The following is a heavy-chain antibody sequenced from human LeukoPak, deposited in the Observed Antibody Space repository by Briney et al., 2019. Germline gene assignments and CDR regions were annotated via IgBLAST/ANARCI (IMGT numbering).Heavy chain of an antibody. CDR1: GYTFTGYY. V-gene: IGHV1-2*02. J-gene: IGHJ4*02. CDR3: ARTYNWNLRHFDY. Sequence: ASVTVSCKASGYTFTGYYMHWVRQAPGQGLEWMGWINPNSGGTNYAQKFQGRVTMTRDTSISTAYMELSRLRSDDTAVYYCARTYNWNLRHFDYWGQGTLVTVSS. D-gene: IGHD1-7*01. CDR2: INPNSGGT.